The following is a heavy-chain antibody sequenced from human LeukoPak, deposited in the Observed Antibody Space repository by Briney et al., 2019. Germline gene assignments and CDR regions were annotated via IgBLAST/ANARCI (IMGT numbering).Heavy chain of an antibody. CDR3: ARVSLDYGDCLDY. D-gene: IGHD4-17*01. CDR1: GFTFSSYS. V-gene: IGHV3-48*04. J-gene: IGHJ4*02. CDR2: ISSSSTI. Sequence: GGSLRLSCAASGFTFSSYSMNWVRQAPGKGLEWVSYISSSSTIYYADSVKGRFTISRDNAKNSLYLQMNSLRAEDTAVYYCARVSLDYGDCLDYWGQGTLVTVSS.